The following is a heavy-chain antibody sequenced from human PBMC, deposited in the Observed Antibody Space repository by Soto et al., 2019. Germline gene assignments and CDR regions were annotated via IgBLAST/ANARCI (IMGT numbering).Heavy chain of an antibody. CDR1: GFSLSTSGVG. CDR2: IYWDDDK. D-gene: IGHD6-19*01. CDR3: AHTVAVAAGYWYFDL. J-gene: IGHJ2*01. V-gene: IGHV2-5*02. Sequence: QITLKESGPTLVKPTQTLTLTCTFSGFSLSTSGVGVGWIRQPPGKALEWLALIYWDDDKRYSPSLKSRLTSTKDTSKNQVVLTMTNMDPVDTATYYCAHTVAVAAGYWYFDLWGRGTLVTVSS.